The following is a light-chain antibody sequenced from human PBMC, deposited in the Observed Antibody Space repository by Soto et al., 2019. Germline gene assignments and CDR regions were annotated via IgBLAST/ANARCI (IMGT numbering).Light chain of an antibody. V-gene: IGKV3D-15*02. Sequence: VLMTPPPTLPSSPAGKAALSSRASQSVSSNLAWYQQKPGQAPRLLIYGAYTRATGAPDRFSGSGSVTEFTLTISRLEPEDSAVYYCQQYSNSPLTFGQGTKVEIK. CDR2: GAY. CDR3: QQYSNSPLT. J-gene: IGKJ4*01. CDR1: QSVSSN.